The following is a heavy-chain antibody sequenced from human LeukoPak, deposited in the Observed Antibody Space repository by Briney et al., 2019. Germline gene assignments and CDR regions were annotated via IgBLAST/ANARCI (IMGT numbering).Heavy chain of an antibody. D-gene: IGHD2-2*02. CDR3: ASVYCSSTSCYTRHDAFDI. V-gene: IGHV3-21*01. J-gene: IGHJ3*02. Sequence: GGSLRLSCAASGFTFSSYSMNWVRQAPGKGLEWVSSISSSSSYIYYADSVKGRFTISRDNAKNSLYLQMNSLRAEDTAVYYCASVYCSSTSCYTRHDAFDIWGQGTMVTVSS. CDR1: GFTFSSYS. CDR2: ISSSSSYI.